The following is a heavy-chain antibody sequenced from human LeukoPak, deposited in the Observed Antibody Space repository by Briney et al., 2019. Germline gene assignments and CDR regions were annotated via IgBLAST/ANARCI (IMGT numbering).Heavy chain of an antibody. CDR1: GYSISSSDY. CDR2: IYYSGST. V-gene: IGHV4-38-2*01. Sequence: PSETLSLACAVSGYSISSSDYWGWIRQPPGKGPEWIASIYYSGSTHYNPSLKSRVTISVDTSKRQFSLNVNSVTAADTAIYYCAKNSSGSAFDVWGQGTMVTVSS. J-gene: IGHJ3*01. D-gene: IGHD6-19*01. CDR3: AKNSSGSAFDV.